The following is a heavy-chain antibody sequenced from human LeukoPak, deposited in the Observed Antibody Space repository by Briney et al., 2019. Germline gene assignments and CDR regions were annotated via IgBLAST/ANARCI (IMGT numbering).Heavy chain of an antibody. CDR3: AKTFGRRWLGRGSDY. D-gene: IGHD6-19*01. J-gene: IGHJ4*02. CDR1: GFTFSNYA. CDR2: IGGSGDST. Sequence: GGSLRLSCTASGFTFSNYAMNWVRQAPGKGLEWVSTIGGSGDSTYYADSVKGRFTISRDNSKNTLYLQMNSLRADDTAVYSCAKTFGRRWLGRGSDYWGQGTLVTVSS. V-gene: IGHV3-23*01.